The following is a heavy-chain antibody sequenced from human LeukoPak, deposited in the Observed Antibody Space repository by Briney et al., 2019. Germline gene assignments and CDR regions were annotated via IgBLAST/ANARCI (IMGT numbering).Heavy chain of an antibody. CDR3: AKDVTSSGYYLPPSDWYFDL. CDR1: GGTFSSYA. Sequence: SVKVSSKASGGTFSSYAISRVGQDPPQGLEWMGGIIPIFGTANYAQKFQGRVTITADKSTSTAYMELSSLRSEDTAVYYCAKDVTSSGYYLPPSDWYFDLWGRGTLVTVSS. D-gene: IGHD3-22*01. CDR2: IIPIFGTA. J-gene: IGHJ2*01. V-gene: IGHV1-69*06.